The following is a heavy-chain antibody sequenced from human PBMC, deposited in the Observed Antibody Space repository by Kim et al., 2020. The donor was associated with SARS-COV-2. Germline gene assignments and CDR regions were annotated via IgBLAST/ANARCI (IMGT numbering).Heavy chain of an antibody. CDR3: ATKGGSSGYYDAFDI. CDR1: GFTFSSYA. Sequence: GGSLRLSCAASGFTFSSYAMSWVRQAPGKGLEWVSAISGSGGSTYYADSVKGRFTISRDNSKNTLYLQMNSLRAEDTAVYYCATKGGSSGYYDAFDIWGQGTMVTVSS. CDR2: ISGSGGST. V-gene: IGHV3-23*01. D-gene: IGHD3-22*01. J-gene: IGHJ3*02.